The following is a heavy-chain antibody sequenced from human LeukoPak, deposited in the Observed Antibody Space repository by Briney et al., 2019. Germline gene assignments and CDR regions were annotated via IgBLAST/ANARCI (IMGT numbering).Heavy chain of an antibody. J-gene: IGHJ4*02. CDR2: MNPNSGNT. CDR1: GHAFTTYD. V-gene: IGHV1-8*01. D-gene: IGHD2-21*01. Sequence: ASVKVSCKASGHAFTTYDINWVRQAPGQGLEWLGWMNPNSGNTGYAQKFQGRVSMTRDTSVSTAYMELSSLRSEDTAVYYCARNVASTGYFVYWGQGTLVTVSS. CDR3: ARNVASTGYFVY.